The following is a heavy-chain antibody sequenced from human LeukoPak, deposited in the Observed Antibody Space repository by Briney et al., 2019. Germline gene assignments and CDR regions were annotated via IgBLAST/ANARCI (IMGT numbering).Heavy chain of an antibody. CDR2: VNRVGHT. J-gene: IGHJ5*02. D-gene: IGHD6-25*01. Sequence: SETLSLTCAVHGASFTGYSWSWIRQPPGKGLEWIGEVNRVGHTIYNPSLKSRVTISIDTSTTQFSLRLTSVTVADTAVYFCARERVVSDYNWFDPWGQGTLVTVSS. CDR1: GASFTGYS. V-gene: IGHV4-34*01. CDR3: ARERVVSDYNWFDP.